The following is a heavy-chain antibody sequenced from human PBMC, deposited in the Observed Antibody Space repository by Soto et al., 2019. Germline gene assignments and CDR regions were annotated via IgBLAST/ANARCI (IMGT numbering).Heavy chain of an antibody. CDR3: ARHQRLYSGWYVF. J-gene: IGHJ4*02. CDR2: IDPSDSYT. CDR1: GYSFTSYW. V-gene: IGHV5-10-1*01. D-gene: IGHD6-19*01. Sequence: GESVKLSCKGSGYSFTSYWISWVRQMPGEGLEWMGRIDPSDSYTNYSPSFQGHVTISADKSISTAYLQWSSLKASDTAMYYCARHQRLYSGWYVFWGQGTLVTVSS.